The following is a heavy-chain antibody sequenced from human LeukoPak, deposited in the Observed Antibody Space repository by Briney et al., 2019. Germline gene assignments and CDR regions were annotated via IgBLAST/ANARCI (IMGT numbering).Heavy chain of an antibody. Sequence: QPGGSLRLSCAASGITFSSYEMNWVRQAPGKGLEWVSYISSSGGRTYYADSVKGRFTISRDNSKNTLYLQMNSLRAEDTAVYYCAKDFDSRALNWFDPWGQGTLVTVSS. CDR2: ISSSGGRT. J-gene: IGHJ5*02. CDR1: GITFSSYE. D-gene: IGHD3-22*01. V-gene: IGHV3-23*01. CDR3: AKDFDSRALNWFDP.